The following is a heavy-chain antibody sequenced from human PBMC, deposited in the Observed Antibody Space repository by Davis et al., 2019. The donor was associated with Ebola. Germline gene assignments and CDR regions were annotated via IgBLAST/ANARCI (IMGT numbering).Heavy chain of an antibody. CDR3: ANRYCSGGSCYDP. J-gene: IGHJ5*02. D-gene: IGHD2-15*01. CDR2: ISGSGGST. V-gene: IGHV3-23*01. Sequence: GGSLRLSCAASGFSFSSYWMSWVRQAPGKGLEWVSAISGSGGSTYYADSVKGRFTISRDNSKNTLYLQMNSLRAEDTAVYYCANRYCSGGSCYDPWGQGTLVTVSS. CDR1: GFSFSSYW.